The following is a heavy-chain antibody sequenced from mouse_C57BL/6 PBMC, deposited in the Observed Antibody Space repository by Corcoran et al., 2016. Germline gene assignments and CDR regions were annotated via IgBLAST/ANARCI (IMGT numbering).Heavy chain of an antibody. CDR1: GYTFTDYY. Sequence: QVQLQQSGPELVKPGASVKISCKASGYTFTDYYINWVKQRPGQGLAWIGWIFPGSGSTYSNEKFKGKATLTVDKSSSTAYMLLSSLTSEDSAVYFCAREGDYYGSSSHWYFDVGGTGTTVTVSS. D-gene: IGHD1-1*01. CDR3: AREGDYYGSSSHWYFDV. V-gene: IGHV1-75*01. CDR2: IFPGSGST. J-gene: IGHJ1*03.